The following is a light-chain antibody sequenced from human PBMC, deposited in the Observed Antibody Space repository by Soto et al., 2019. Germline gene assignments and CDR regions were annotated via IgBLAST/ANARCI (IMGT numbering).Light chain of an antibody. CDR3: CSYAGRSTLV. J-gene: IGLJ3*02. V-gene: IGLV2-23*01. Sequence: QSALTQPASVSGSPXXXXTISCTGSSSDVGSYNLVSWHQQYPGKAPKLMIYEGSKRPSGVSNRFSGSKSGNTASLTISGLQAEDEADYYCCSYAGRSTLVFGGGTKLTVL. CDR1: SSDVGSYNL. CDR2: EGS.